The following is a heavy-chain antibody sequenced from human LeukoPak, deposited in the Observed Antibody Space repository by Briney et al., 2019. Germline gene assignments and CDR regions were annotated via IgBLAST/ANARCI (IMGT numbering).Heavy chain of an antibody. V-gene: IGHV4-34*01. CDR1: GGSFSGYY. CDR2: INHSGST. J-gene: IGHJ4*02. CDR3: AREEDY. Sequence: SETLSLTCAVYGGSFSGYYWSWIRQPPGKGLEWIGEINHSGSTNYNPSLKSRVTISVDTSKNQFSLKLSPVPAADTAVYYCAREEDYWGQGTLVTVSS.